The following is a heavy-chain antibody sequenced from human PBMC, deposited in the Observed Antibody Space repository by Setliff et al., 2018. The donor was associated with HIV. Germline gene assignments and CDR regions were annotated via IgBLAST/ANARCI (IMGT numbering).Heavy chain of an antibody. J-gene: IGHJ4*02. Sequence: ASVKVSCKASGYTFTGYYMHWVRQAPGQGLEWMGWINPNSGGTNYAQKFQGRVTMTRDTSISTAYMELSRLRSDDTAVYYCARDHPYDSSGYYLGLDYYFDYWGQGTLVTVSS. CDR1: GYTFTGYY. CDR3: ARDHPYDSSGYYLGLDYYFDY. D-gene: IGHD3-22*01. CDR2: INPNSGGT. V-gene: IGHV1-2*02.